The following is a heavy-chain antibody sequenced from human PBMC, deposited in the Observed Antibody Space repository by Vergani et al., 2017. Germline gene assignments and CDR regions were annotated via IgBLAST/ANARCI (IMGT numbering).Heavy chain of an antibody. CDR2: LTGGGGST. CDR3: ARDAHRRYFDWLPQYYFDY. CDR1: GFTFSTYA. Sequence: EVQLLESGGSLKQPGGSVRLSCAASGFTFSTYAMHWVRQAPGKGLEWVSALTGGGGSTYYADSFKGRFIISRDNSRDTLYLQMNSLRAEDTAVYYCARDAHRRYFDWLPQYYFDYWGQGTLVTVSS. J-gene: IGHJ4*02. D-gene: IGHD3-9*01. V-gene: IGHV3-23*01.